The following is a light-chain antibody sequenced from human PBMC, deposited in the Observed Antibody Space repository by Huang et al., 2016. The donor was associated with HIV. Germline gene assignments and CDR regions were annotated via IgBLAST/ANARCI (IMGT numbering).Light chain of an antibody. Sequence: AVQLTQFPSSLSASVGDRVIITCRASQDISTSLAWYQHKPGKAPKLLSSAASNLQSGISSRFSVDSVGTYFTHFISSLQPEDVATYYCQQLHDYPVTFGPGTRLDIK. CDR1: QDISTS. CDR2: AAS. J-gene: IGKJ5*01. V-gene: IGKV1D-13*01. CDR3: QQLHDYPVT.